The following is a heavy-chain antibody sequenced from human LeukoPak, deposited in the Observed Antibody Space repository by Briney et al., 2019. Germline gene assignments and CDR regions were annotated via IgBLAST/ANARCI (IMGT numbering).Heavy chain of an antibody. V-gene: IGHV1-69*01. CDR3: ARDPLSRTNGGD. Sequence: ASVKVSCKASGGTFSSYAISWVRQAPGQGLEWMGGIIPIFGTANYAQKFQGRVTITADESTSTAYMELSSLRSEDTAVYYCARDPLSRTNGGDWGQGTLVTVSS. D-gene: IGHD4-23*01. CDR1: GGTFSSYA. CDR2: IIPIFGTA. J-gene: IGHJ4*02.